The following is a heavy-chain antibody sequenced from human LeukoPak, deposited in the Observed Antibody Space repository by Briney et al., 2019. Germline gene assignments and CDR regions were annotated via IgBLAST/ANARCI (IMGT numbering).Heavy chain of an antibody. D-gene: IGHD6-13*01. CDR1: GYSISSGYY. CDR2: LFHSDSI. J-gene: IGHJ6*03. CDR3: ARQHDSYHYYYVDV. V-gene: IGHV4-38-2*01. Sequence: SETLSLTCAVSGYSISSGYYWIWIRQPPGKGLEWIGSLFHSDSIYYNPSLESRVTMSVDTSKNQFSLKLSFVTAADTAVYYCARQHDSYHYYYVDVWGKGTTVTVSS.